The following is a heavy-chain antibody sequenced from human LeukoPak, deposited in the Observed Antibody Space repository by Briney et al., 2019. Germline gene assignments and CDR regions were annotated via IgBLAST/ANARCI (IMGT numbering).Heavy chain of an antibody. J-gene: IGHJ4*02. V-gene: IGHV3-21*01. CDR2: ISSSSSYI. Sequence: PEGSLRLSCAASGFTFSSYSMNWVRQAPGKGLEWVSSISSSSSYIYYADSVKGRFTISRDNAKNSLYLQMNSLRAEDTALYYCARDLPVAAAAGISDYWGQGTLVTVSS. CDR1: GFTFSSYS. CDR3: ARDLPVAAAAGISDY. D-gene: IGHD6-13*01.